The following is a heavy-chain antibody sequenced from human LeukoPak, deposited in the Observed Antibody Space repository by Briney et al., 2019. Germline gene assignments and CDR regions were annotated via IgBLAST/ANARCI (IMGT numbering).Heavy chain of an antibody. Sequence: GGSLRLSCAASGFTFGSYAMHWVRQAPGKGLEWVAVISYDGSNKYYADSVKGRFTISRDNSKNTLYLQMNSLRAEDTAVYYCARDESGVVVAAKVYTWFDPWGQGTLVTVSS. J-gene: IGHJ5*02. CDR3: ARDESGVVVAAKVYTWFDP. V-gene: IGHV3-30*04. CDR2: ISYDGSNK. CDR1: GFTFGSYA. D-gene: IGHD2-15*01.